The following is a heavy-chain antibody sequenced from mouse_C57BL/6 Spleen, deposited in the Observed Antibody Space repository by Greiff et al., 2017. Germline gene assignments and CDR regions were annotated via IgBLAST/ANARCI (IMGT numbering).Heavy chain of an antibody. D-gene: IGHD1-1*01. V-gene: IGHV1-80*01. Sequence: VQLQQSGAELVKPGASVKISCTASGYAFSSYWMNWVQPRPGKGLEWIGQIYPGDGDTNYNGQFKGKATLTADKSSSTAYMQLSSLTSEDSAVYFCARGDYDWYFDVWGTGTTVTVSS. CDR3: ARGDYDWYFDV. CDR2: IYPGDGDT. CDR1: GYAFSSYW. J-gene: IGHJ1*03.